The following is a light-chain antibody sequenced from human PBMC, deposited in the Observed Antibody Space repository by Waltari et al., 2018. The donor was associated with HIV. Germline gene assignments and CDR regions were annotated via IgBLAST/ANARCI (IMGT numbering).Light chain of an antibody. J-gene: IGLJ3*02. CDR1: SRDVGGYNY. V-gene: IGLV2-8*01. CDR2: EVY. Sequence: QSVLTQPPSASGSPGQSVTISCTGTSRDVGGYNYVCWYQLPPGKAPNLIIYEVYRRPSGSPVRFSASKSGNTASLTVSGLQAEDEADYYCSSYAGSKTLGVFGGGTRLTVL. CDR3: SSYAGSKTLGV.